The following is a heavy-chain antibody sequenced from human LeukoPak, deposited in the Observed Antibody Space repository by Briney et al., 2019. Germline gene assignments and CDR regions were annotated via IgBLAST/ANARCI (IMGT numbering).Heavy chain of an antibody. CDR2: ISYDGSNK. CDR3: ARDDSPLMGGNVY. V-gene: IGHV3-30*03. CDR1: GFTFSSYG. D-gene: IGHD4-23*01. Sequence: GGSLRLSCAASGFTFSSYGMHWVRQAPGKGLEWVAVISYDGSNKYYADSVKGRFTISRDNSKNTLYLQMNSLRAEDTAVYYCARDDSPLMGGNVYWGQGTLVTVSS. J-gene: IGHJ4*02.